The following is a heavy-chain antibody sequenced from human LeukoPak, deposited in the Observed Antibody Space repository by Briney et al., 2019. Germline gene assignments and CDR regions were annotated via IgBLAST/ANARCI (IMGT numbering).Heavy chain of an antibody. J-gene: IGHJ3*02. CDR3: ARVLYYYDSSGYYYAFDI. Sequence: PSQTLSLTCTVSGGSISSGGYYWSWLRPHPGKGLEWIGYTYYSGRTYYNPSLKSRVTISVDTSKNQFSLKLSSVTAADTSVYYCARVLYYYDSSGYYYAFDIWGQGTMVTVSS. CDR1: GGSISSGGYY. CDR2: TYYSGRT. D-gene: IGHD3-22*01. V-gene: IGHV4-31*03.